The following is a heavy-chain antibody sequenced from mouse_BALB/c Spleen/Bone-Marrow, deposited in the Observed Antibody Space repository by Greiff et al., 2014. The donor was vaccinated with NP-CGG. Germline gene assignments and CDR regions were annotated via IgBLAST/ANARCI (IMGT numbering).Heavy chain of an antibody. D-gene: IGHD3-1*01. V-gene: IGHV2-2*02. CDR1: GFSLTTYG. Sequence: QVQLKESGPGLVQPSQSLSITCTVSGFSLTTYGVHWVRQSPGKGLEWLGVIWTGGSTDYNAAFIDRLSISKDNSTSQVFFEMNSLQAKDTAIYYCARNHRGYYFDYWGQGTTLTVSS. J-gene: IGHJ2*01. CDR3: ARNHRGYYFDY. CDR2: IWTGGST.